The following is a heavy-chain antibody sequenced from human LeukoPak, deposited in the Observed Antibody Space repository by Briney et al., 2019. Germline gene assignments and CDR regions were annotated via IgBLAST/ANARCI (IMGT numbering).Heavy chain of an antibody. CDR2: IWYDGGKK. CDR3: AKDAYPSHDVDGDFDY. J-gene: IGHJ4*02. Sequence: PGGSLRLSRAASGFTFSDYGMYWVRQAPGKGLEWVALIWYDGGKKYYTDSVRGRFTISRDNSKNTLYLQMNSLRAEDTAVYYCAKDAYPSHDVDGDFDYWGQGTLVTVSS. CDR1: GFTFSDYG. V-gene: IGHV3-33*06. D-gene: IGHD1-1*01.